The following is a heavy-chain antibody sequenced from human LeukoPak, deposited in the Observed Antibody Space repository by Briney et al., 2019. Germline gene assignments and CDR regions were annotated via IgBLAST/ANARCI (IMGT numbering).Heavy chain of an antibody. CDR1: GFTFSSYG. V-gene: IGHV3-33*01. D-gene: IGHD2-21*02. CDR2: IWYDGSNK. Sequence: PGGSLRLSCAASGFTFSSYGMHWVRQAPGKGLGWVAVIWYDGSNKYYADSVKGRFTISRDNSKNTLYLQMNSLRAEDTAVYYCARDNVVVTATLDYWGQGTLVTVSS. J-gene: IGHJ4*02. CDR3: ARDNVVVTATLDY.